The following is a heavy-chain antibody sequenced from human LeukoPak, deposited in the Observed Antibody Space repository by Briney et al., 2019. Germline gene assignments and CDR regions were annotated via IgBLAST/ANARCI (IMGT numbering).Heavy chain of an antibody. V-gene: IGHV3-48*01. CDR1: GFTFSSYS. CDR2: ISSASNTI. CDR3: ARDGWFGDYNWFDP. D-gene: IGHD3-10*01. J-gene: IGHJ5*02. Sequence: PGESLRLSCAASGFTFSSYSMNWVRQAPGKRLEWISYISSASNTIYYADSVKGRFTISRDNAKNSVYLQMNSLRAEDTAMCYCARDGWFGDYNWFDPWGQRTLVTVSS.